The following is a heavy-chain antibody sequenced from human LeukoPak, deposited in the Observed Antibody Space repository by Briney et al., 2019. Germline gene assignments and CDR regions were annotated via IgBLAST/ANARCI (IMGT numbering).Heavy chain of an antibody. V-gene: IGHV3-23*01. Sequence: GASLRLCCAASGFTFSSYAMSWVRQAPGKGLEWVSAISGSGGSTYYADSVKRRFTISRDNSKNTLYLQMNSLRAEDTAVYYCASLRITMVRGPLGYFDYWGQGTLVTVSS. D-gene: IGHD3-10*01. CDR3: ASLRITMVRGPLGYFDY. CDR1: GFTFSSYA. J-gene: IGHJ4*02. CDR2: ISGSGGST.